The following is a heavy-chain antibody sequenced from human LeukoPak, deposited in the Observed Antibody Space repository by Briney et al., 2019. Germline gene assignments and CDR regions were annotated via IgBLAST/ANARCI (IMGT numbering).Heavy chain of an antibody. V-gene: IGHV1-2*02. D-gene: IGHD6-13*01. J-gene: IGHJ5*02. Sequence: ASVRLSCQASGYIFTGYFMHWVRQAPGQGLQWMGWINPNSGGTNYAQIFQGRITMTRDTSISTAYMELSRLRSDDTAVYYCARGVPGNIEAFLNWFDPWGQGSLVTVSS. CDR2: INPNSGGT. CDR3: ARGVPGNIEAFLNWFDP. CDR1: GYIFTGYF.